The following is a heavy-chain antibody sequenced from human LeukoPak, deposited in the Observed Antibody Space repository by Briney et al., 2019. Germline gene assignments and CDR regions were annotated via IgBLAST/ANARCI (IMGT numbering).Heavy chain of an antibody. J-gene: IGHJ4*02. CDR2: IYPGDSDT. Sequence: PGESLKISCKGSGYSFTTYWIGWVRQMPGEGLEWMGIIYPGDSDTRYSPSFQGQVTISADKSISTAYLQWSTLKASDTAIYYCARRASGYEPFDYWGQGTLVSVSS. D-gene: IGHD5-12*01. CDR3: ARRASGYEPFDY. V-gene: IGHV5-51*01. CDR1: GYSFTTYW.